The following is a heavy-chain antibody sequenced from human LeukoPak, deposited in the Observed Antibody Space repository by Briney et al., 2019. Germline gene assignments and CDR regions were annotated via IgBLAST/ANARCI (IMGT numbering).Heavy chain of an antibody. CDR3: ARDSITVSVGAFDI. CDR2: ISSNGGST. Sequence: PGGSLRLSCAASGFTFSHYAMHWVRQAPGKGLEYVSAISSNGGSTYYANSVKGRFTISRDYSKNTLYLQMGSLRAEDMGVYYCARDSITVSVGAFDIWGQGTMVIVSS. V-gene: IGHV3-64*01. CDR1: GFTFSHYA. D-gene: IGHD2-2*01. J-gene: IGHJ3*02.